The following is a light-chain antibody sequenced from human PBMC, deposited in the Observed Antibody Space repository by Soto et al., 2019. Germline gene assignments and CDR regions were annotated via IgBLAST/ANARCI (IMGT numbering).Light chain of an antibody. V-gene: IGKV1-5*01. J-gene: IGKJ1*01. CDR1: QSISSW. Sequence: DIQMTQSASTLSASFGDRVTITWRASQSISSWLAWYQRKPGKAPKLLIYDASSLESGVPSRFSGSGSGTEFTLTISSLQPDDFATYYCQQYNSYSPWTFGQGTKVDIK. CDR2: DAS. CDR3: QQYNSYSPWT.